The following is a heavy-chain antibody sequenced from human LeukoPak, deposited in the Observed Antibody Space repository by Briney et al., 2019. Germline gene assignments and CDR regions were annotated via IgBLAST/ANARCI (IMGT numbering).Heavy chain of an antibody. V-gene: IGHV4-39*07. CDR3: ARGPYGDPLRY. CDR2: IYYSGST. J-gene: IGHJ4*02. Sequence: KASETLSLTCTVSGGSISSSSYYWGWIRQPPGKGLEWIGSIYYSGSTYYNPSLKSRVTISVDTSKNQFSLKLSSVTAADTAVYYCARGPYGDPLRYWGQGTLVTVSS. CDR1: GGSISSSSYY. D-gene: IGHD4-17*01.